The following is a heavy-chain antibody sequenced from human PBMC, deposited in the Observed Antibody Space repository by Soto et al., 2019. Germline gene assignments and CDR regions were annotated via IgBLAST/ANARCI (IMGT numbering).Heavy chain of an antibody. V-gene: IGHV3-33*01. CDR3: ARVRGRYYGSGSYDGVDV. J-gene: IGHJ6*02. CDR2: IWYDGSNK. D-gene: IGHD3-10*01. CDR1: GFTFSSYG. Sequence: QVQLVESGGGVVQPGRSLRLSCAASGFTFSSYGMHWVRQAPGKGPEWVAVIWYDGSNKDYADSVKGRFTISRDNPKNTLDLQMDSLRGEDTAVYYCARVRGRYYGSGSYDGVDVWGQGTTVTVSS.